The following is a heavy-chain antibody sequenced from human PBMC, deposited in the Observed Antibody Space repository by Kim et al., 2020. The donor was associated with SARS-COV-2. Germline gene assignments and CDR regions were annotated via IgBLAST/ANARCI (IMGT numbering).Heavy chain of an antibody. D-gene: IGHD1-20*01. CDR1: GFTFSNYG. CDR3: AKHVYICEVNTYYGMDL. Sequence: GGSLRLSCAASGFTFSNYGMHWVRQAPGKGLEWVAFISCKGRKKQYVDSLKGRFTISRDYSKNTLYLQMNNLTAEDTAVYYCAKHVYICEVNTYYGMDLWGQGTTVTVSS. V-gene: IGHV3-30*18. CDR2: ISCKGRKK. J-gene: IGHJ6*02.